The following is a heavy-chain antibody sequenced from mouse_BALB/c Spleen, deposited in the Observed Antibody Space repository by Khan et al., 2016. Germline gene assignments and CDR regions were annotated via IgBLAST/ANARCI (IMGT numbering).Heavy chain of an antibody. V-gene: IGHV3-6*02. J-gene: IGHJ2*01. Sequence: VQLQQSGPGLVKPSQSLSLTCSVTGYSITSGYYWNWIRQFPGNKLEWMGYISYDGSNNYHPSLKNRVSITRDTSENQFFLKLSSVTTEDTGTYYCAVYDGYCALFDYWGQGTTLTVSS. D-gene: IGHD2-3*01. CDR3: AVYDGYCALFDY. CDR1: GYSITSGYY. CDR2: ISYDGSN.